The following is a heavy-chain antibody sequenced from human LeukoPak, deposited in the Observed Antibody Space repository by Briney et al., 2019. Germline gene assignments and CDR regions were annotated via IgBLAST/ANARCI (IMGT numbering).Heavy chain of an antibody. CDR1: GFTFSSYS. J-gene: IGHJ4*02. Sequence: GGSLRLSCAASGFTFSSYSMNWVRQAPGKGLEWVGRIKSKTDGGTTDYAAPVKGRFTISRDGSKNTLYLQMNSLKTEDTAVYYCTTDSNHLFQNWGQGTLVTVSS. CDR2: IKSKTDGGTT. CDR3: TTDSNHLFQN. V-gene: IGHV3-15*01. D-gene: IGHD3-3*02.